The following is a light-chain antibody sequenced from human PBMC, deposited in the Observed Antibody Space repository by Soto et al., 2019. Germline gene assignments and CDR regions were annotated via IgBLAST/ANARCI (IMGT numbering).Light chain of an antibody. J-gene: IGLJ2*01. CDR1: SGDVGGYNS. CDR2: DND. V-gene: IGLV2-14*01. Sequence: QSALTQPASASGSPGQSITISCTGTSGDVGGYNSVSWYQQHPGKAPKLMIYDNDKRPSEIPDRFSGSKSGTSATLAITGLQTGDEVDYYCGTWDSTLNAVLFGGGTKLTVL. CDR3: GTWDSTLNAVL.